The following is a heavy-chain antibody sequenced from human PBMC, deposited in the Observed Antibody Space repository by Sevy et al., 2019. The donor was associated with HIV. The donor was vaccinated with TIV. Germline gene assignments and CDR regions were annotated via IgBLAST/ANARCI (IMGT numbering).Heavy chain of an antibody. CDR2: ISFSSNYI. CDR1: GFTFSSYT. Sequence: GGSLRLSCAAAGFTFSSYTMNWVRQAPGKGLEWVASISFSSNYIYYTESLKGRFTISRDNAKNSLYLQMNSLRAEDTAVYYCAREDSKNWRYFDYWGQGTLVTVSS. V-gene: IGHV3-21*01. D-gene: IGHD1-1*01. J-gene: IGHJ4*02. CDR3: AREDSKNWRYFDY.